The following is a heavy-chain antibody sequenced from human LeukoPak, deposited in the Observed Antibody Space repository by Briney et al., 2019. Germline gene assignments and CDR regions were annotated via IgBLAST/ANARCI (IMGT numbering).Heavy chain of an antibody. J-gene: IGHJ4*02. CDR3: AKGKYYDFWSGYYPGY. CDR1: GFTFSNYA. CDR2: LSGSGGST. Sequence: AVTLRLSCAASGFTFSNYAMSWVRQAPGNVREWVSSLSGSGGSTYYAYSVKGRFTISKDNSKNTLCLQMNSLRAEDTAVYYCAKGKYYDFWSGYYPGYWGQGTLVTVSS. V-gene: IGHV3-23*01. D-gene: IGHD3-3*01.